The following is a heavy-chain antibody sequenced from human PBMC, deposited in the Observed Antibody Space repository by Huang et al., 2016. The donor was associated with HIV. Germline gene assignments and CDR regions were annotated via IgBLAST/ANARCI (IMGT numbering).Heavy chain of an antibody. CDR2: VNPKSGNT. V-gene: IGHV1-8*01. D-gene: IGHD3-22*01. CDR3: TRGPEQRYNDRWRTEFDP. J-gene: IGHJ5*02. CDR1: GYTFTSYD. Sequence: QVQLVQSGAEVKTLGASVKVSCKASGYTFTSYDIHWVRQATGQGLEWMGRVNPKSGNTGYGKNLQGRVAMTRNTSIKTSYMEWRSLRSTYTPVYYCTRGPEQRYNDRWRTEFDPWGQGTLVTVSS.